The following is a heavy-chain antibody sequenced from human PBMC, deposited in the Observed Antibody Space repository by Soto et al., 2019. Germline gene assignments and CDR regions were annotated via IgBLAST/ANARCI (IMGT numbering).Heavy chain of an antibody. CDR1: GGSISSGGYY. CDR2: IYHSGST. CDR3: ARGLRFTPFRGVRVGWFDP. Sequence: PLETLSLTCTVSGGSISSGGYYWSWIRQHPGKGLEWIGYIYHSGSTNYNPSLKSRVTISVDTSKNQFSLKLSSVTAADTAVYYCARGLRFTPFRGVRVGWFDPWGQGTLVTVSS. J-gene: IGHJ5*02. V-gene: IGHV4-31*03. D-gene: IGHD3-10*01.